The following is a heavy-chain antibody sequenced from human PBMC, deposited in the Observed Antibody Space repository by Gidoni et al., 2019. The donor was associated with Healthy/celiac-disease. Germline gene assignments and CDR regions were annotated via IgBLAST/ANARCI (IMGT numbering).Heavy chain of an antibody. Sequence: EVQLLESGGGLVQPGGSLRLSCAASGFAFSSYDMSRVRQAPGKGLEWVSAISGRGGSTYYADSVEGRFTISRDNSKNTLYLQMNSLRAEDTAVYYCAKDTADSWNYDFWSGYYRGYFDYWGQGTLVTVSS. CDR1: GFAFSSYD. D-gene: IGHD3-3*01. CDR3: AKDTADSWNYDFWSGYYRGYFDY. V-gene: IGHV3-23*01. J-gene: IGHJ4*02. CDR2: ISGRGGST.